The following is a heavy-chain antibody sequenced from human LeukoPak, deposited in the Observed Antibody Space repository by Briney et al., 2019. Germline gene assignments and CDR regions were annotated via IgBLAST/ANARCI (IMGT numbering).Heavy chain of an antibody. CDR3: ARGEATVTTSIDY. V-gene: IGHV4-59*01. CDR2: IYYSVST. D-gene: IGHD4-17*01. Sequence: SETLSLTCTVSGGSISSYYWSWIRQPPGKGLEWIGYIYYSVSTNYNPSLKSRVTISVDTSKNQFSLKLSSVTAADTAVYYCARGEATVTTSIDYWGQGTLVTVSS. J-gene: IGHJ4*02. CDR1: GGSISSYY.